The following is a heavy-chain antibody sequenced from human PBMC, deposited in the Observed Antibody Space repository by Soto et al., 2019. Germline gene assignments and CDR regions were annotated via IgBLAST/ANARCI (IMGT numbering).Heavy chain of an antibody. J-gene: IGHJ3*02. CDR3: AKMVGDHDAFDI. D-gene: IGHD3-10*01. CDR1: GFTFSSYG. CDR2: ISYDGSNK. V-gene: IGHV3-30*18. Sequence: PGGSLRLSCAASGFTFSSYGMHWVRQAPGKGLEWVAVISYDGSNKYYADSVKGRFTISRDNSKNTLYLQTNSLRAEDTAVYYCAKMVGDHDAFDIWGKGTMVTV.